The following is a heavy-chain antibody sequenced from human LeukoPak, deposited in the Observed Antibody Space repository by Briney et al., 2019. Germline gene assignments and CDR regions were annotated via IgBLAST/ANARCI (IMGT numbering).Heavy chain of an antibody. J-gene: IGHJ5*02. CDR2: IWYDGSNK. CDR1: GFTFSSYG. V-gene: IGHV3-33*06. D-gene: IGHD6-19*01. Sequence: GRSLRLSCAVSGFTFSSYGMHWVRQAPGKGLEWVAVIWYDGSNKYYADSVKGRFTISRDNSKNTLYLQMNSLRAEDTAVYYCAKGASGWYSMDGWLDPWGQGTLVTVSS. CDR3: AKGASGWYSMDGWLDP.